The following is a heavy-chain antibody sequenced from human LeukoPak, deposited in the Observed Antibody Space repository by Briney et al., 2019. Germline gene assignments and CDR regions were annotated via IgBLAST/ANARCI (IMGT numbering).Heavy chain of an antibody. CDR3: AKDQLGYSYGWFWGAFDI. CDR2: ISYDGSNK. J-gene: IGHJ3*02. V-gene: IGHV3-30*18. CDR1: GFTFSSYG. Sequence: GGSLRPSCAASGFTFSSYGMHWVRQAPGKGLEWVAVISYDGSNKYYADSVKGRFTISRDNSKNTLYLQMNSLRAEDTAVYYCAKDQLGYSYGWFWGAFDIWGQGTMVTVSS. D-gene: IGHD5-18*01.